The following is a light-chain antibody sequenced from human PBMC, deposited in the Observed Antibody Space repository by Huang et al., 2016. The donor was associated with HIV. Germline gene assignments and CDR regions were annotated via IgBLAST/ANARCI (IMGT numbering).Light chain of an antibody. J-gene: IGKJ4*01. CDR2: AAS. CDR3: LQHSSYPLT. CDR1: QDISTY. Sequence: DIQMTQSPSVMSASIGDRVTITCRASQDISTYLAWFQQKPGKVPKRLIYAASSFHVGVPSRFRGSGSGTEFTLTISSLQPEEFATYYCLQHSSYPLTFGGGTKVEIK. V-gene: IGKV1-17*03.